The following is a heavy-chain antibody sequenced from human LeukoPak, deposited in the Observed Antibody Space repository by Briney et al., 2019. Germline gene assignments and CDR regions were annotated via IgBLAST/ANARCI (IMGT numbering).Heavy chain of an antibody. CDR3: ATELRWKDH. V-gene: IGHV1-8*01. CDR1: GYTFTNCD. CDR2: MKPNSGNT. J-gene: IGHJ4*02. Sequence: GSSVKVSCKASGYTFTNCDINWVRQATGQGLEWMGYMKPNSGNTGYAQKFQGRVTMTRDTSISTAYMELSSLTSEDTAVYYCATELRWKDHWGQGTLVTVSS. D-gene: IGHD4-23*01.